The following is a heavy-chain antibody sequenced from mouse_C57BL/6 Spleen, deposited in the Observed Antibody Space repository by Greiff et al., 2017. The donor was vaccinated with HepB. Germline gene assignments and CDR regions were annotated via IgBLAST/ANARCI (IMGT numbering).Heavy chain of an antibody. CDR1: GYTFTDYE. CDR2: IDPETGGT. CDR3: TRVDDGYYWYFDV. V-gene: IGHV1-15*01. J-gene: IGHJ1*03. Sequence: VQLQQSGAELVRPGASVTLSCKASGYTFTDYEMHWVKQTPVHGLEWIGAIDPETGGTAYNQKFKGKAILTADKSSSTAYMELRSLTSEDSAVYYCTRVDDGYYWYFDVWGTGTTVTGSS. D-gene: IGHD2-3*01.